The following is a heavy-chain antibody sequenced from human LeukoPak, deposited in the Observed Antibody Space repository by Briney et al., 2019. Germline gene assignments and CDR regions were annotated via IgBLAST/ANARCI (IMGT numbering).Heavy chain of an antibody. CDR1: GYTFTSYG. CDR2: ISGYNGDT. D-gene: IGHD3-10*01. Sequence: ASVKVSCKASGYTFTSYGISWVRQAPGQGLEWMGWISGYNGDTSYTQKLQGRVTMTTDTSTSTAYMDLRSLRSDDTAVYYCARGGYYGSGSFPDYWGQGTLVTVSS. CDR3: ARGGYYGSGSFPDY. V-gene: IGHV1-18*01. J-gene: IGHJ4*02.